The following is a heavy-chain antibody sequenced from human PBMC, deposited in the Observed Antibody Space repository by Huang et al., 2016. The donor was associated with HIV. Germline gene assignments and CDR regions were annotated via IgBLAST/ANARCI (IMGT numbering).Heavy chain of an antibody. Sequence: EVQLVESGGGLVQPGRSLRLYCAASGFTFVDYAMHWVRKGPGKGLEWVSGISWNSGSIGYADSGKGRFTISRDNARNSLYLQMRRLRADDTALYYCAKGLGGSYYYYFDYWGQGTLVTVSS. D-gene: IGHD3-10*01. CDR1: GFTFVDYA. V-gene: IGHV3-9*01. J-gene: IGHJ4*02. CDR2: ISWNSGSI. CDR3: AKGLGGSYYYYFDY.